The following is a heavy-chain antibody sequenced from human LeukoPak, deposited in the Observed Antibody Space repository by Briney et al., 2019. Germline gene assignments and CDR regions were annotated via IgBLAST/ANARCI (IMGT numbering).Heavy chain of an antibody. V-gene: IGHV4-4*09. CDR3: ARHEFYDSSGYYYIGDWFDP. CDR1: GGSISSYY. J-gene: IGHJ5*02. Sequence: PSETLSLTCTDSGGSISSYYWSWIRQPPGKGLEWIGYIYTSGSTNYNPSLKSRVTLSVDTSKNQYSLKLSSVTAADTAVYYCARHEFYDSSGYYYIGDWFDPWGQGTLVTVSS. D-gene: IGHD3-22*01. CDR2: IYTSGST.